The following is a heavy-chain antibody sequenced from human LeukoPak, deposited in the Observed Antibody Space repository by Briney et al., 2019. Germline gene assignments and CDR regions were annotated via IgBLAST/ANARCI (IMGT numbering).Heavy chain of an antibody. V-gene: IGHV4-31*03. J-gene: IGHJ5*02. CDR2: IYYSGST. CDR3: ARDVGPRQGYNWFDP. CDR1: GGSISSGGYY. D-gene: IGHD6-6*01. Sequence: PSQTLSLTCTVSGGSISSGGYYWSWIRQHPGKGLEWIGYIYYSGSTYYNPSLKSRVTISIDTSKNQFSLKLSSVTAADTAVYYCARDVGPRQGYNWFDPWGQGTLVTVSS.